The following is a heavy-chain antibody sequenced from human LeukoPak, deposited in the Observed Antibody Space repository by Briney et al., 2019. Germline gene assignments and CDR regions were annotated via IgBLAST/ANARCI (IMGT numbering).Heavy chain of an antibody. CDR1: GFTFSSYA. CDR3: ARDSSPGYSYGLFDY. D-gene: IGHD5-18*01. J-gene: IGHJ4*02. Sequence: GGSLRLSCAASGFTFSSYAMHWVRQAPGKGLEWVAVISYDGSNKYYAGSVKGRFTISRDNSKNTLYLQMNSLRAEDTAVYYCARDSSPGYSYGLFDYWGQGTLVTVSS. V-gene: IGHV3-30-3*01. CDR2: ISYDGSNK.